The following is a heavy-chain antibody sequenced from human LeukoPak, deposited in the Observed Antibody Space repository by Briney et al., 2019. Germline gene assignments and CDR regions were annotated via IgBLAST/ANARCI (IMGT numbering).Heavy chain of an antibody. D-gene: IGHD3-22*01. J-gene: IGHJ6*02. CDR1: GGSISSYY. Sequence: SETLSLTCTVSGGSISSYYWSWIRQPPGKGLEWIGYIYYSGGTNYNPSLKSRVTISVDTSKNQFSLKLSSVTAADTAVYYCARGRRYYDSSGTVYYDGMDVWGQGTMVTVSS. V-gene: IGHV4-59*01. CDR2: IYYSGGT. CDR3: ARGRRYYDSSGTVYYDGMDV.